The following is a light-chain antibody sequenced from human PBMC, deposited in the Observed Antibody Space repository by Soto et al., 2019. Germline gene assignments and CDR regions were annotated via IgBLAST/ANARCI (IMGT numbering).Light chain of an antibody. CDR2: AAS. Sequence: DIQLTQSPSFLPASVGDRVTITCRASQGIRNFLAWYQQKLGKAPKLLIYAASTLESGVSLRFSGSGSGTEFTLTISNLQPEDFATYYCQHLNSYPRALAFGGGTKVEI. J-gene: IGKJ4*01. CDR1: QGIRNF. V-gene: IGKV1-9*01. CDR3: QHLNSYPRALA.